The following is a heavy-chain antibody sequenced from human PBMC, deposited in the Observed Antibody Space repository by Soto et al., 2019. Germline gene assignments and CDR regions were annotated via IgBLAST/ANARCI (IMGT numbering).Heavy chain of an antibody. CDR1: GGSISSSSYY. D-gene: IGHD3-22*01. J-gene: IGHJ4*02. CDR3: ARRGYYYDSSGYPSVWY. CDR2: IYYSGST. Sequence: QLQLQESGPGLVKPSETLSLTCTVSGGSISSSSYYWGWIRQPPGKGLEWIGSIYYSGSTYYNPSLKSRVTISVDTSKHQFSLKLSSVTAADTAVYYCARRGYYYDSSGYPSVWYWGQGTLVTVSS. V-gene: IGHV4-39*01.